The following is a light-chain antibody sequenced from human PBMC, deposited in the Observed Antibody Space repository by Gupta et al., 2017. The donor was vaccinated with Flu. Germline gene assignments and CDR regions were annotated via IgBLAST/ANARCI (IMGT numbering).Light chain of an antibody. J-gene: IGLJ1*01. CDR3: SSYSSSSTYV. CDR1: DVGGYNY. CDR2: YIR. Sequence: DVGGYNYVSWYPHHLGNAPTLLLYYIRPRPSGVSPRFSGSTSGTTASLPISGLPSEYEADYYCSSYSSSSTYVFCTGPKDTF. V-gene: IGLV2-14*03.